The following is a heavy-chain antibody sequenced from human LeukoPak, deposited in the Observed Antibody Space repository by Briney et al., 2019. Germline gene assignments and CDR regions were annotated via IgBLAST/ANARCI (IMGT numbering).Heavy chain of an antibody. CDR2: IYYIGNT. CDR1: GGSISSGDYY. V-gene: IGHV4-30-4*01. J-gene: IGHJ6*03. Sequence: SETLSLTCTVSGGSISSGDYYWSWIRQPPGKDLEWIGYIYYIGNTFYNPSLKSRVTISVDTSKNQFSLKLSSVTAADTAVYYCARVIHSTYYYYMDVWGKGTTVTVSS. D-gene: IGHD2/OR15-2a*01. CDR3: ARVIHSTYYYYMDV.